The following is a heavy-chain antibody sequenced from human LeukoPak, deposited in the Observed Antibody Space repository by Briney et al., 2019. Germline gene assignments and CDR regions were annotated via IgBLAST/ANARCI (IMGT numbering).Heavy chain of an antibody. CDR2: INHSGST. D-gene: IGHD3-22*01. CDR1: GGSFSGYY. J-gene: IGHJ4*02. Sequence: PWVTLPLTCAVYGGSFSGYYWSWIRQPPGKGLEWIGEINHSGSTNYNPSLKSRVTISVDTSKNQFSLKLSSVTAAEAAVYYCARGRKYPNYYDSSGYYPHWGQGTLVTVSS. CDR3: ARGRKYPNYYDSSGYYPH. V-gene: IGHV4-34*01.